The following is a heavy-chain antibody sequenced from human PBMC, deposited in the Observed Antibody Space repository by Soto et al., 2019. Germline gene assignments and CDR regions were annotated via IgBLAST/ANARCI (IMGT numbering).Heavy chain of an antibody. D-gene: IGHD2-15*01. V-gene: IGHV1-46*03. CDR3: ARVYCSGGGCYSIDY. CDR1: GYTFTSYY. Sequence: QVQLVQSGAEVKKPGASVKVSCKASGYTFTSYYLHWVRQAPGQGLEWMGIINPSGSTTYAQKFQGRVNMTRDTSTSTVYMELRSLRSEDTAVYYRARVYCSGGGCYSIDYWGQGTLVTVAS. J-gene: IGHJ4*02. CDR2: INPSGST.